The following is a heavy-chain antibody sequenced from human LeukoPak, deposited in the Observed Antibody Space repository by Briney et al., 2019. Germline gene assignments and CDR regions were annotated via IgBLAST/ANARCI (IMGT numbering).Heavy chain of an antibody. D-gene: IGHD6-13*01. Sequence: ASVKVSCKASGYTFTSYYMHWVRQAPGQGLEWMGLINPTGGSTGYAQKFQGRVTMTRDTSISTAYMELSRLRSDDTAVYYCAREISVVAAAGTAYYYYMDVWGKGTTVTVSS. J-gene: IGHJ6*03. CDR3: AREISVVAAAGTAYYYYMDV. V-gene: IGHV1-46*01. CDR2: INPTGGST. CDR1: GYTFTSYY.